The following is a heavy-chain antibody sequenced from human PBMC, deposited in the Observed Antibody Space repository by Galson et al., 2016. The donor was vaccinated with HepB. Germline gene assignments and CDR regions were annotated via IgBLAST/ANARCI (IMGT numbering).Heavy chain of an antibody. CDR3: AAYDTGHFDY. V-gene: IGHV3-33*01. D-gene: IGHD3-9*01. CDR2: IWYDGSNK. CDR1: RFTFRSYG. Sequence: SLRLSCAASRFTFRSYGMHWVRQAPGKGLEWVAVIWYDGSNKYYGDSVKGRFTISRDNSKNTLYLQMNSLGPEDTAVYYCAAYDTGHFDYWGQGTVVTVSS. J-gene: IGHJ4*02.